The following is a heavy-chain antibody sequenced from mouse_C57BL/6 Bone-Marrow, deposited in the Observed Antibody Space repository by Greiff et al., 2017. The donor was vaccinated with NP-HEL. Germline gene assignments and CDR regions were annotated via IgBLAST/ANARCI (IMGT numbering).Heavy chain of an antibody. J-gene: IGHJ3*01. V-gene: IGHV1-19*01. CDR1: GYTFTDYY. CDR2: INPYNGGT. D-gene: IGHD2-1*01. CDR3: ARGVYGNYAWFAY. Sequence: EVQLVESGPVLVKPGASVKMSCKASGYTFTDYYMNWVKQSHGKSLEWIGVINPYNGGTSYNQKFKGKATLTVDKSSSTAYMELNSLTSEDSAVYYCARGVYGNYAWFAYWGQGTLVTVSA.